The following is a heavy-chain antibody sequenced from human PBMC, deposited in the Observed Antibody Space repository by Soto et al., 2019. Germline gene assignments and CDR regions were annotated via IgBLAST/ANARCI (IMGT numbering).Heavy chain of an antibody. CDR2: INHSGST. Sequence: SETLSLTCAVYGGSFSGYYWSWIRQPPGKGLEWIGEINHSGSTNYNPSLKSRVTISVDTSKNQFSLKLSSVTAADTAVYYCARGNSGSYYYYYYYGMDVWGQGTTVTVSS. V-gene: IGHV4-34*01. J-gene: IGHJ6*02. CDR3: ARGNSGSYYYYYYYGMDV. D-gene: IGHD1-26*01. CDR1: GGSFSGYY.